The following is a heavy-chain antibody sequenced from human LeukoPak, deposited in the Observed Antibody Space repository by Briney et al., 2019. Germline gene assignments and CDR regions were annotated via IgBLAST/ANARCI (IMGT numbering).Heavy chain of an antibody. J-gene: IGHJ3*02. V-gene: IGHV4-39*07. CDR1: GGSISSSSYY. CDR2: IYYSGST. CDR3: ARDDAFDI. Sequence: SETLSLTCTVSGGSISSSSYYWGWIRQPTGKGLEWIGSIYYSGSTYYNPSLKSRVAISVDTSKNQFSLKLSSVTAADTAVYYCARDDAFDIWGQGTMVTVSS.